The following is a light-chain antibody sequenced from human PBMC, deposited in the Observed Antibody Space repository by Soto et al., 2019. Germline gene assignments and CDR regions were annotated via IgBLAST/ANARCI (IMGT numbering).Light chain of an antibody. CDR3: QQSYGSPGA. Sequence: DLHLTQSPSSLSASVGDSVTITCRSSQTINKYLNWYQHRPGKAPKLLIYAASSLQTGDPTRFSGAGAWTFFTLTISNLQLEDVASYYCQQSYGSPGAFGPGTKVEI. CDR1: QTINKY. V-gene: IGKV1-39*01. J-gene: IGKJ1*01. CDR2: AAS.